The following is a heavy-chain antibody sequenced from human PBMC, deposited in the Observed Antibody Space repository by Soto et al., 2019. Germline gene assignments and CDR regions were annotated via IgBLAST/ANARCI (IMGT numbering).Heavy chain of an antibody. J-gene: IGHJ3*02. D-gene: IGHD3-3*01. CDR1: GGSISSGDYY. CDR2: IYYSGST. CDR3: ARKYYDFWSGYQSGAFDI. V-gene: IGHV4-30-4*01. Sequence: SETLSLTCTVSGGSISSGDYYWSWIRQPPGKGLEWIGYIYYSGSTYYNPSLKSRVTISVDTSKNQFSLKLSSVTAADTAVYYCARKYYDFWSGYQSGAFDIWGQGTMVTVSS.